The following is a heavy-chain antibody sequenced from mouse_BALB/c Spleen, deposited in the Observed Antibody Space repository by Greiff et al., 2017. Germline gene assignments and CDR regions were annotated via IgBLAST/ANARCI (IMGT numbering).Heavy chain of an antibody. V-gene: IGHV2-9*02. Sequence: VNVVESGPGLVAPSQSLSITCTVSGFSLTSYGVHWVRQPPGKGLEWLGVIWAGGSTNYNSALMSRLSISKDNSKSQVFLKMNSLQTDDTAMYYCARDRVITTPYAMDYWGQGTSVTVSS. CDR1: GFSLTSYG. CDR2: IWAGGST. CDR3: ARDRVITTPYAMDY. D-gene: IGHD2-4*01. J-gene: IGHJ4*01.